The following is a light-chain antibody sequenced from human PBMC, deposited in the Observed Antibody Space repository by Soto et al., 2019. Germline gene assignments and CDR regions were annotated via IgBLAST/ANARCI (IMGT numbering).Light chain of an antibody. CDR2: GNN. V-gene: IGLV1-40*01. J-gene: IGLJ3*02. CDR3: QSYDSSLSGWV. Sequence: QSVLTLPPSVSGAPGQRVTISCTGSSSNIGAGYDVHWYQQLPGTAPKLLIYGNNNRPSGVPDRFSGSKSGTSASLAITGLQAEDEADYYCQSYDSSLSGWVFGGGTKLTAL. CDR1: SSNIGAGYD.